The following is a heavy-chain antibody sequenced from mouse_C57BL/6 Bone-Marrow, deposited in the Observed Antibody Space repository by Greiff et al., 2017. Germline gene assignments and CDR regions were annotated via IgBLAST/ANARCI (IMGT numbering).Heavy chain of an antibody. D-gene: IGHD1-1*01. J-gene: IGHJ1*03. CDR2: IDPSDSYT. Sequence: QVQLQQPGAELVKPGASVKLSCKASGYTFTSYWMQWVKQRPGQGLEWIGEIDPSDSYTNYNQKFKGKATLNVDTSSSTAYMQLSSLTSEDSAVYYCARDYYGSRWYFDVWGTGTTVTVSS. CDR3: ARDYYGSRWYFDV. CDR1: GYTFTSYW. V-gene: IGHV1-50*01.